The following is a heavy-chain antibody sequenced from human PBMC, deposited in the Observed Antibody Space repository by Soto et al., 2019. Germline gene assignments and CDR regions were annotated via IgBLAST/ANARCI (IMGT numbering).Heavy chain of an antibody. J-gene: IGHJ4*02. Sequence: ASVKVSCKASGYTFTGYYMHWVRQAPGQGLEWMGWINPNSGGTNYAQKFQGWVTMTRDTSISTAYMELSRLRSDDTAVYYCARDSGIADYGDYLSFDYWGQGTLVTVSS. CDR3: ARDSGIADYGDYLSFDY. CDR2: INPNSGGT. D-gene: IGHD4-17*01. CDR1: GYTFTGYY. V-gene: IGHV1-2*04.